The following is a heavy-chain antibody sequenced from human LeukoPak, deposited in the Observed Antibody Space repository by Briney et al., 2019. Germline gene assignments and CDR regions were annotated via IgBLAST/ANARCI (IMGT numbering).Heavy chain of an antibody. CDR3: ARESQDGWFDP. CDR1: GDTVSTNTAA. Sequence: SQTLSLTCAISGDTVSTNTAAWAWIRQSPSRGLEWLGRTYYRSKWYDEYGMSVQGRISINPDTSTNNFSLHLNSVTPEDTAVYYCARESQDGWFDPWGQGTLVTVSS. V-gene: IGHV6-1*01. D-gene: IGHD2-15*01. J-gene: IGHJ5*02. CDR2: TYYRSKWYD.